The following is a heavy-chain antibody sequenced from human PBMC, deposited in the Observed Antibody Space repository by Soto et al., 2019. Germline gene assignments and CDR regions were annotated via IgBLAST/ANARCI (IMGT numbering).Heavy chain of an antibody. J-gene: IGHJ5*02. CDR3: ATVKPGATPDIVVVPAAPSGFDP. V-gene: IGHV1-24*01. CDR2: FDPEDGET. D-gene: IGHD2-2*01. Sequence: ASVKVSCKVSGYTLTGLSMHWVRQAPGKGLEWMGGFDPEDGETIYAQKFQGRVTMTEDTSTDTAYMELSSLRSEDTAVYYCATVKPGATPDIVVVPAAPSGFDPWGQGTLVTVSS. CDR1: GYTLTGLS.